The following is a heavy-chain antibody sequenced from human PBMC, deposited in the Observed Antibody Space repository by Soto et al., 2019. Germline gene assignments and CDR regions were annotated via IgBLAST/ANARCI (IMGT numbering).Heavy chain of an antibody. CDR2: IKHDGSET. CDR3: ARDDYNWARDY. V-gene: IGHV3-7*01. J-gene: IGHJ4*02. CDR1: GFTFSSHW. Sequence: EVQLVESGGGLVQPGGSLRLSCAASGFTFSSHWMSWVRQAPGKGLEWVANIKHDGSETYYVDSVKGRFTISRDNAKNSLYLQMHSRRAEDTALYYCARDDYNWARDYWGQGTLVTVSS. D-gene: IGHD4-4*01.